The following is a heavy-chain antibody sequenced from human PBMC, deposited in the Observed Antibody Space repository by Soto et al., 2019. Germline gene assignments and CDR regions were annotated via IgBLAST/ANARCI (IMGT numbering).Heavy chain of an antibody. Sequence: EVQLVESGGGLVQPGGSLRLSCAASGFTFSRFWMHWVRQAPGKGLVWVSRINTDGSRTTYADSVKGRFTISRDNAKNTLYLQMDSLRAEDTGVYYCTRAPGEYISTWSVYFDSWGQGTLVTVSS. CDR3: TRAPGEYISTWSVYFDS. CDR2: INTDGSRT. D-gene: IGHD6-13*01. J-gene: IGHJ4*02. V-gene: IGHV3-74*01. CDR1: GFTFSRFW.